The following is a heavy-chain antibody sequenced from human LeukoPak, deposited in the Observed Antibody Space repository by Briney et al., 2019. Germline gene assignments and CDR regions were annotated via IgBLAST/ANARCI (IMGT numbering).Heavy chain of an antibody. CDR1: GGSFSGYY. Sequence: SETLSLTCAVYGGSFSGYYWGWIRQPPGKGLEWIGSIYYSGSTYYNPSLKSRVTISVDTSKNQFSLKLSSVTAADTAVYYCAGFSLLFRDNWFDPWGQGTLVTVSS. CDR2: IYYSGST. J-gene: IGHJ5*02. CDR3: AGFSLLFRDNWFDP. V-gene: IGHV4-34*01. D-gene: IGHD2-21*02.